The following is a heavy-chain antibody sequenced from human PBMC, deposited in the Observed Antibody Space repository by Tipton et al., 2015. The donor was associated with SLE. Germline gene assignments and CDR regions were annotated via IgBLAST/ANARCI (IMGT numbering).Heavy chain of an antibody. V-gene: IGHV4-31*03. D-gene: IGHD3-22*01. J-gene: IGHJ3*02. CDR3: ARAPSGYLDGFDI. CDR2: TYYTGTT. CDR1: GASITDGGYY. Sequence: TLSLTCTVSGASITDGGYYWSWIRLHPGTGLEWVGSTYYTGTTPYNPSLRSRAIISIDTSKNQFSLNLSSVTAADTAVYYCARAPSGYLDGFDIWGQGTMVTVSS.